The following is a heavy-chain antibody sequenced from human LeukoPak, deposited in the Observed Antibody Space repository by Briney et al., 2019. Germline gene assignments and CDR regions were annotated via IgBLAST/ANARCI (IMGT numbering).Heavy chain of an antibody. Sequence: GGSLRLSCAASGFTSSTYWMNWYRQAPGKGLEWVGNINQDASEINYVDSVRGRFPISRENAKNSLHLQMNSLRAEDMAVYYCATDRDNSDWQKRFDSWGQGTLVTVSS. CDR3: ATDRDNSDWQKRFDS. J-gene: IGHJ4*02. V-gene: IGHV3-7*01. CDR1: GFTSSTYW. CDR2: INQDASEI. D-gene: IGHD2-21*02.